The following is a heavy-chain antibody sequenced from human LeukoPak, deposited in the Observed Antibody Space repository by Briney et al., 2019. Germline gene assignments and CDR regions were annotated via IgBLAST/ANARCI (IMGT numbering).Heavy chain of an antibody. CDR3: ARDGEWQYYYDSSGPYYFDY. J-gene: IGHJ4*02. Sequence: ASVKVSCKASGYTFTGYYMHWVRQAPGQGLEWMGWINPNSGGTNYAQKFQGRVTMTRDTSISTAYMELSRLRSDDTAVYYCARDGEWQYYYDSSGPYYFDYWGQGTLVTVSS. V-gene: IGHV1-2*02. CDR2: INPNSGGT. CDR1: GYTFTGYY. D-gene: IGHD3-22*01.